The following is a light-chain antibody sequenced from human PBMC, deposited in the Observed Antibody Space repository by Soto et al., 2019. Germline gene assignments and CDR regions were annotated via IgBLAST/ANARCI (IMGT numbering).Light chain of an antibody. CDR3: ETWNSNTRV. CDR2: IEGSGSY. CDR1: SGHSSYI. J-gene: IGLJ2*01. V-gene: IGLV4-60*02. Sequence: QLVLTQSSSASASLGSSVKVTCTLSSGHSSYIIAWHQQQPGKAPRYLMKIEGSGSYNKGSGVPDRFSGSSSGADRYLTISNLQFEDEADYYCETWNSNTRVFSGGTKLTVL.